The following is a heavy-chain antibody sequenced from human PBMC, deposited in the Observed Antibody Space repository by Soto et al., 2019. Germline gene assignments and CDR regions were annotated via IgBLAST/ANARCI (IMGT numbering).Heavy chain of an antibody. CDR3: ARGYSYGHDY. CDR1: GFTFSSYE. J-gene: IGHJ4*02. D-gene: IGHD5-18*01. V-gene: IGHV3-48*03. Sequence: PGGSLRLSCAASGFTFSSYEMNWVRQAPGKGLEWVSYISSSGSTIYYADSVKGRFTISRDNAKNSLYLQMNSLRAEDTAVYYCARGYSYGHDYWGQGTLVTVSS. CDR2: ISSSGSTI.